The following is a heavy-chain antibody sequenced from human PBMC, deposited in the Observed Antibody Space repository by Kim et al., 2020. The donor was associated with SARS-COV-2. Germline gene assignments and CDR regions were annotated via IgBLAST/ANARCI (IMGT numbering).Heavy chain of an antibody. CDR1: GYTFTSYY. Sequence: ASVKVSCKASGYTFTSYYMHWVRQAPGQGLEWMGIINPSGGSTSYAQKFQGRVTMTRDTSTSTVYMELSSLRSEDTAVYYCARDGVYGGGGMNWFDPWGQGTLVTVSS. V-gene: IGHV1-46*01. D-gene: IGHD3-16*01. CDR3: ARDGVYGGGGMNWFDP. CDR2: INPSGGST. J-gene: IGHJ5*02.